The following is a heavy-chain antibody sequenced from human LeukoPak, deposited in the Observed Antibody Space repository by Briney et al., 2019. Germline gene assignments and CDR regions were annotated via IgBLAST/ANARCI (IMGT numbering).Heavy chain of an antibody. Sequence: GGSLRLSCAASGFTFGSYGMHWVRQAPGKGLEWVAVISYDGSNKYYADSVKGRFTISRDNSKNTLYLQMNSLRAEDTAVYYCAHQDYGDYYFDYWGQGTLVTVSS. D-gene: IGHD4-17*01. CDR1: GFTFGSYG. CDR3: AHQDYGDYYFDY. CDR2: ISYDGSNK. J-gene: IGHJ4*02. V-gene: IGHV3-30*03.